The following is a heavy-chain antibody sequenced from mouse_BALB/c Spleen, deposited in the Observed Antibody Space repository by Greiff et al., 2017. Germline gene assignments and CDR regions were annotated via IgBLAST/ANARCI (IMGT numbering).Heavy chain of an antibody. CDR3: ARNDGYYLRGYFDV. CDR2: IWSGGST. Sequence: QVQLKESGPGLVQPSQSLSITCTVSGFSLTSYGVHWVRQSPGKGLEWLGVIWSGGSTDYNAAFISRLSISKDNSKSQVFFKMNSLQANDTAIYYCARNDGYYLRGYFDVWGAGTTVTVSS. D-gene: IGHD2-3*01. J-gene: IGHJ1*01. V-gene: IGHV2-2*02. CDR1: GFSLTSYG.